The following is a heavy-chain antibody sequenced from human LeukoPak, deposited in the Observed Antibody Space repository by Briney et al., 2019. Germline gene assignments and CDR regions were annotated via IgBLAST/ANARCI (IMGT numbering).Heavy chain of an antibody. Sequence: SETLSLTCAVYGGSFSGYYWSWIRQPPGKGLEWIGEINHSGSTNYNPSLKSRVTISVDTSKNQFSLKLSSVTAADTAVYYCARRRYHDFWSGDIDYWGQGTLVTVSS. J-gene: IGHJ4*02. D-gene: IGHD3-3*01. CDR3: ARRRYHDFWSGDIDY. CDR1: GGSFSGYY. V-gene: IGHV4-34*01. CDR2: INHSGST.